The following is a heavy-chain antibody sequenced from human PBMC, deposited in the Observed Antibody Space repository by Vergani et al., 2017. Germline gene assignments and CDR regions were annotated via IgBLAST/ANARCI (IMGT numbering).Heavy chain of an antibody. CDR3: AKDASSGWYGDFDY. V-gene: IGHV3-9*01. D-gene: IGHD6-19*01. CDR2: ISWNSGSV. CDR1: GFTFDDYA. J-gene: IGHJ4*02. Sequence: VQLVESGGGVVQPGRSLRLSCAASGFTFDDYAMHWVRQAPGKGLEWVSGISWNSGSVGYADSVKGRFTISRDNAKNSLYLQMNSLRAEDTAFYYCAKDASSGWYGDFDYWGQGTLVTVSS.